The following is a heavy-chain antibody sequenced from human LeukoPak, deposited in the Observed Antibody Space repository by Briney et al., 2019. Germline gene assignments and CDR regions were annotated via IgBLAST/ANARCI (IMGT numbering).Heavy chain of an antibody. V-gene: IGHV5-51*01. D-gene: IGHD3-10*01. Sequence: GESLKISCKGSGYSFTTYWIGWVRQMPGKGLEWMGIIYPGDSDTRYRPSFQGQVTISADKSISTAYLQWSSLKASDTAMYYCVRWGAGPGSYDEYGYYYYMDVWGKGTTVTISS. J-gene: IGHJ6*03. CDR3: VRWGAGPGSYDEYGYYYYMDV. CDR1: GYSFTTYW. CDR2: IYPGDSDT.